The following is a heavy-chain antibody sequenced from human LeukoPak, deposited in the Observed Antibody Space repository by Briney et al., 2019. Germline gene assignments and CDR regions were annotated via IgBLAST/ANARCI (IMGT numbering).Heavy chain of an antibody. CDR1: GFSLSTSGVT. D-gene: IGHD3-10*01. J-gene: IGHJ6*02. CDR3: AHTLFWLGESHYYGMDV. CDR2: IYWDDDK. Sequence: SGPTLVKPTQTLTLTCTFSGFSLSTSGVTVGWVRQPPGKALEWLALIYWDDDKRYSPSLESRLTITKDTSKNQVVLTLTNVDPVDTATYYCAHTLFWLGESHYYGMDVRGQGITVTVSS. V-gene: IGHV2-5*02.